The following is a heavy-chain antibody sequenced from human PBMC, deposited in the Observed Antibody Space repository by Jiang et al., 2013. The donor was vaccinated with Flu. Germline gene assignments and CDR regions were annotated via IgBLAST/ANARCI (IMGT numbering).Heavy chain of an antibody. V-gene: IGHV3-48*01. Sequence: VQLVESGGGLVQPGGSLRLSCAASGFTFSSYSMNWVRQAPGKGLEWVSYISSSSSTIYYADSVKGRFTISRDNAKNSLYLQMNSLRAEDTAVYYCARLWFGELLDYWGQGTLVTVSS. CDR1: GFTFSSYS. CDR3: ARLWFGELLDY. CDR2: ISSSSSTI. J-gene: IGHJ4*02. D-gene: IGHD3-10*01.